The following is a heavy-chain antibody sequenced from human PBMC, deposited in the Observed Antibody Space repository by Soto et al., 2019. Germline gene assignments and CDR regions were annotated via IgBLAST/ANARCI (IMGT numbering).Heavy chain of an antibody. CDR3: ARTMPYGSGSYFFDY. D-gene: IGHD3-10*01. Sequence: QVQLVQSGAEVRKPGSSVKVSCKASGGTLSTNSISWVRQAPGQGLEWMGRIIPIVDITNYAQKFQGRVTINTATSTVYMELRSLRSEDTAVYYCARTMPYGSGSYFFDYWGQGTLVTVSS. V-gene: IGHV1-69*02. CDR2: IIPIVDIT. CDR1: GGTLSTNS. J-gene: IGHJ4*02.